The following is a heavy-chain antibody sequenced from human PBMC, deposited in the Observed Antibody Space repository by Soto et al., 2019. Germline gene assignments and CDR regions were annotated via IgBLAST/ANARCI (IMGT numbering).Heavy chain of an antibody. Sequence: ASVKVSCKASGYTFTSYYMHWVRQAPGQGLEWMGIINPSGGSTSYAQKFQGRVTMTRDTSTSTVYMELSSLRSEDTAVYYCARDSTTRFPALYYFDYWGQGTLVTVSS. CDR3: ARDSTTRFPALYYFDY. D-gene: IGHD3-3*01. V-gene: IGHV1-46*01. J-gene: IGHJ4*02. CDR2: INPSGGST. CDR1: GYTFTSYY.